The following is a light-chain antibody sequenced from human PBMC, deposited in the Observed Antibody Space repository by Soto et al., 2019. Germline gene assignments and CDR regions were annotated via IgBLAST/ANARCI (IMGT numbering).Light chain of an antibody. CDR2: EAS. V-gene: IGKV1-9*01. J-gene: IGKJ4*01. Sequence: QLTQSPSSLSASLGDRVTITCRASQGISRYLAWYQQKPGKVPKLLISEASTLESGVPSRFSGGGFGPDFTLTISSLQPEYFAIYYCQQICRYPLTFGGGIKVDIK. CDR1: QGISRY. CDR3: QQICRYPLT.